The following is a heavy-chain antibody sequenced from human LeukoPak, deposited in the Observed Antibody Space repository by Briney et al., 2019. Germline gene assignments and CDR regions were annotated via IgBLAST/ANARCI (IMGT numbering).Heavy chain of an antibody. D-gene: IGHD2/OR15-2a*01. V-gene: IGHV4-59*08. J-gene: IGHJ4*02. CDR1: GGSISSYY. CDR3: ARQGCGRWYEPFYGY. Sequence: PSETLSLTCTVSGGSISSYYWSWIRQPPGKGLEWIGYIYYSGSTNYNPSLKSRVTISVDTSKNQFSLKLSSVTAADTAVYYCARQGCGRWYEPFYGYWGQGSPVTVSS. CDR2: IYYSGST.